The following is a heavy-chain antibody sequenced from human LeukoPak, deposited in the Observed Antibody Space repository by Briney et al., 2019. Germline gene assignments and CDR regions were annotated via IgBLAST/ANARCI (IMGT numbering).Heavy chain of an antibody. D-gene: IGHD3-3*01. V-gene: IGHV3-48*02. CDR2: ISSSSSTI. Sequence: GGSLRLSCAASGFTFSSYSMNWVRQAPGKGLEWVSYISSSSSTIYYADSVKGRFTISRDNAKNSLYLQMNSLRDEDTAVYYCARDEEVYYDFWSSYYVSRFIDYWGQGTLVTVSS. CDR1: GFTFSSYS. CDR3: ARDEEVYYDFWSSYYVSRFIDY. J-gene: IGHJ4*02.